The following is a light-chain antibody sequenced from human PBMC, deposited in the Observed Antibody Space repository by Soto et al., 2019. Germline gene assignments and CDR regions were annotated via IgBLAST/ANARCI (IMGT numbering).Light chain of an antibody. Sequence: DIQMTQSPSTLSASLGDTFTVTCRASQSVSGWLAWYQQKPGEAPKLLIYDASAFPRGVPSRFSGSGSGTKFTLTIASLQPDDFATYYCQQYETFSGTFGPGTKVDIK. CDR1: QSVSGW. CDR3: QQYETFSGT. V-gene: IGKV1-5*01. CDR2: DAS. J-gene: IGKJ1*01.